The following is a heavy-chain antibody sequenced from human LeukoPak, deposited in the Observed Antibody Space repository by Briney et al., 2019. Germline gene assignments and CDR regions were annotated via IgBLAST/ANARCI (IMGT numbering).Heavy chain of an antibody. Sequence: ASVKVSCKASGYTFTSYGISWVRQAPGQGLEWMGWISAYNGNTNYAQKLQGRVTMTTDTSTSTAYMELRSLRSDDTAVYYCARGAWAVVVAASFDYWGQGTLVTGSS. CDR2: ISAYNGNT. CDR1: GYTFTSYG. V-gene: IGHV1-18*01. CDR3: ARGAWAVVVAASFDY. D-gene: IGHD2-15*01. J-gene: IGHJ4*02.